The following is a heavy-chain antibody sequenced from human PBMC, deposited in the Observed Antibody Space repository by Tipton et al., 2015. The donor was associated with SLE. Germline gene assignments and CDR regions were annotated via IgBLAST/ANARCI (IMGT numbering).Heavy chain of an antibody. CDR2: INGDGSST. J-gene: IGHJ4*02. CDR1: GFTFSSHW. D-gene: IGHD3-3*01. V-gene: IGHV3-74*01. Sequence: GSLRLSCAASGFTFSSHWMHWVRQAPGKGLVWVSRINGDGSSTTYVDSVEGRFTMSRDNVKNTLYLQMNSLRAEDTAVYYRAKQSRYYISSYFDYWGPGAPVTVSS. CDR3: AKQSRYYISSYFDY.